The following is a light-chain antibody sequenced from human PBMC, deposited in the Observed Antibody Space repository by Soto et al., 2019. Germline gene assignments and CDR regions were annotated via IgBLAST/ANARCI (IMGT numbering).Light chain of an antibody. V-gene: IGLV2-14*01. CDR1: SSDVGGYNY. CDR2: DVS. J-gene: IGLJ1*01. Sequence: QPASVSGSPGQSITISCTGTSSDVGGYNYVSWYQQHPGKAPKFIIYDVSNRPSGVSNRFSGSKSGNTASLTISGLQAEDEADYYCSSYTTSNTRQIVFGTGTKLTVL. CDR3: SSYTTSNTRQIV.